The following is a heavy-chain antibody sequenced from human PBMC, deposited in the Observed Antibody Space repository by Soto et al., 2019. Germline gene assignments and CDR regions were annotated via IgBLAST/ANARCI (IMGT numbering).Heavy chain of an antibody. CDR1: GFTFSDYG. CDR2: ISTYGGST. CDR3: MTLSRTDTSPDY. J-gene: IGHJ4*02. V-gene: IGHV3-64D*06. D-gene: IGHD2-8*02. Sequence: GGSLRLSCSASGFTFSDYGMHWVRQAPGKGLEFVSAISTYGGSTYYAEAVKGRFSISRDNAKNMLYLQMSSLRTEDTAVYYCMTLSRTDTSPDYWAQGTLVTVSS.